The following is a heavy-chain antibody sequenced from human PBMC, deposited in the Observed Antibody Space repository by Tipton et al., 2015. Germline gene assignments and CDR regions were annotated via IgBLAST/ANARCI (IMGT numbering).Heavy chain of an antibody. J-gene: IGHJ3*01. CDR3: GKDPNGDYAGGFDF. D-gene: IGHD4-17*01. CDR1: GFTFHHFA. V-gene: IGHV3-23*01. CDR2: ISAGGGDT. Sequence: SLRLSCAASGFTFHHFAMSWVRQAPGRRLQWVSSISAGGGDTYYTDADSVKGRFTISRDNANNMVYLQMNSLRADDTAIYYCGKDPNGDYAGGFDFWGQGTMVTVSS.